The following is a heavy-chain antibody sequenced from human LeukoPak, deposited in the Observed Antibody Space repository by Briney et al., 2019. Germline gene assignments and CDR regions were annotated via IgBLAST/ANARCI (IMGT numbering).Heavy chain of an antibody. Sequence: AASVKVSCKASGYTFTSYYMHWVRQAPGQGLERMGIINPSGGSTSYAQKFQGRVTMTRDTSTSTVYMELSSLRSEDTAVYYCARSRLWSGYYRYYFDYWGQGTLVTVSS. V-gene: IGHV1-46*01. CDR1: GYTFTSYY. CDR2: INPSGGST. D-gene: IGHD3-3*01. CDR3: ARSRLWSGYYRYYFDY. J-gene: IGHJ4*02.